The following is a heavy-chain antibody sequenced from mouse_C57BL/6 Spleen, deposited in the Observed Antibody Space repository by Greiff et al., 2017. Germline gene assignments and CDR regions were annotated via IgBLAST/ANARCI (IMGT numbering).Heavy chain of an antibody. Sequence: QVQLQQSGAELVKPGASVKISCKASGYAFSSYWMNWVKQRPGKGLEWIGQIYPGDGDTNYNGKFKGKATLTADKSSSTAYMQLSSLTSEDSAVYFCARRGITTVVAPFDYWGQGTTLTVSS. V-gene: IGHV1-80*01. D-gene: IGHD1-1*01. CDR2: IYPGDGDT. CDR3: ARRGITTVVAPFDY. J-gene: IGHJ2*01. CDR1: GYAFSSYW.